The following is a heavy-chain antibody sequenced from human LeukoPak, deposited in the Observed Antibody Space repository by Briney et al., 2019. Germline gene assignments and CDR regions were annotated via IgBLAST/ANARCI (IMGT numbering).Heavy chain of an antibody. J-gene: IGHJ5*02. CDR2: INSDGTST. Sequence: GGSLRLSCAASGFTFSSYWMYWIRQPPGQGLVLVSRINSDGTSTSYADSVKGRFTISRDNAKNTLYLQMDSLRADDTAVYYCARGQGLQYNSPLVDPWGQGILVTVSS. D-gene: IGHD4-11*01. CDR3: ARGQGLQYNSPLVDP. CDR1: GFTFSSYW. V-gene: IGHV3-74*01.